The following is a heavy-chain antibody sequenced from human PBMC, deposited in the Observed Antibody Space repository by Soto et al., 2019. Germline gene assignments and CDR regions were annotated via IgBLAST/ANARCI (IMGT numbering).Heavy chain of an antibody. Sequence: PSQTLSLTCAITGDSVSSNSAGWSWVRQSPSRGLEWLGRTYYRSKWYYEYAVSVRGRITINPDTSKNQNSLQLNSVTTEDTAVYFCARGEQYSGRIFDYWGQGTLVTVSS. V-gene: IGHV6-1*01. CDR3: ARGEQYSGRIFDY. D-gene: IGHD1-26*01. J-gene: IGHJ4*01. CDR1: GDSVSSNSAG. CDR2: TYYRSKWYY.